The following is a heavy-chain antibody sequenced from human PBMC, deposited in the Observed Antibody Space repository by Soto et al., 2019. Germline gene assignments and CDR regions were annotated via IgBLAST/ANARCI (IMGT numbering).Heavy chain of an antibody. CDR3: ARDGGNLRNVEMATINIDY. J-gene: IGHJ4*02. CDR1: VFTLSDFA. Sequence: PGGSLRLSCAASVFTLSDFAMHWVRQAPGRGLEWVAVISYDGTKEYFADSVKGRFTISRDNSKNTLYLQMNSLRAEDTAVYYCARDGGNLRNVEMATINIDYWGQGTLVTVSS. D-gene: IGHD5-12*01. V-gene: IGHV3-30-3*01. CDR2: ISYDGTKE.